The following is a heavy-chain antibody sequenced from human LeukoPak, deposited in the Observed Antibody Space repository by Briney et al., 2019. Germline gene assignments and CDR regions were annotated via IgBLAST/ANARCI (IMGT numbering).Heavy chain of an antibody. J-gene: IGHJ5*02. CDR3: ARSTPYCTNGVCYTSFRFDP. CDR1: GGTFSSYA. V-gene: IGHV1-69*13. Sequence: ASVKVSCKASGGTFSSYAISWVRQAPGQGLEWMGGIIPIFGTANYAQKFQGRVTITADESTSTAYMELSSLRSEDTAVYYCARSTPYCTNGVCYTSFRFDPWGQGTLVTVSS. CDR2: IIPIFGTA. D-gene: IGHD2-8*01.